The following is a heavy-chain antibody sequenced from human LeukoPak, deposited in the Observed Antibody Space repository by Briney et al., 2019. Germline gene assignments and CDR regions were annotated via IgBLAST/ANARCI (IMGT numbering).Heavy chain of an antibody. D-gene: IGHD3-22*01. CDR1: GVSICSGGYY. Sequence: SETLSLTCTVSGVSICSGGYYWSWIRQHPGKGLEWIGYIYYSGSTYYNPSLKSRVTISVDTSKNQFSLKLSSVTAADTAVYYCARDRSGYYRYWDQGTLVTVSS. CDR3: ARDRSGYYRY. CDR2: IYYSGST. J-gene: IGHJ4*02. V-gene: IGHV4-31*03.